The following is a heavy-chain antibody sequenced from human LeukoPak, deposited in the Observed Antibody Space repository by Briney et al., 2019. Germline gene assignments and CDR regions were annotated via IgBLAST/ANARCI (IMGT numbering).Heavy chain of an antibody. CDR3: ARGIADPYSFDS. CDR1: RGSISTYF. D-gene: IGHD6-13*01. CDR2: IYSSGRT. J-gene: IGHJ4*02. V-gene: IGHV4-4*07. Sequence: SETLSRTCTVSRGSISTYFWSWIRQPAGKGLEWIGHIYSSGRTNYNPSLKSRVTMSVDTSKNQFSLNLSSVTAADTAVYYCARGIADPYSFDSWGQGTLVTVSS.